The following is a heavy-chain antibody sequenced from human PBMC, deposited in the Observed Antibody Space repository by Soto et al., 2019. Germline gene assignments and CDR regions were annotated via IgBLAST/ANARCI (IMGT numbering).Heavy chain of an antibody. Sequence: QVQLVQSGAEVKKPGASVKVSCKASGYTFISFGISWVRQAPGQGLEWMGWISAYNGNTNYAQKLRGIVTMTTDTSTSTDYMELRSLRSDDTAVYYCARDLDDYVWGSYPSPDAFDIWGQGTMVTVSS. J-gene: IGHJ3*02. CDR1: GYTFISFG. D-gene: IGHD3-16*02. V-gene: IGHV1-18*01. CDR3: ARDLDDYVWGSYPSPDAFDI. CDR2: ISAYNGNT.